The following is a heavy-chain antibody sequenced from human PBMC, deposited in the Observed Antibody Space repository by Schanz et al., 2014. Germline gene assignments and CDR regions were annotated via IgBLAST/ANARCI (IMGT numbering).Heavy chain of an antibody. J-gene: IGHJ4*02. CDR1: GYTFSDYG. Sequence: QVQLVQSGAEVKKPGASVKVSCKTSGYTFSDYGITWVRQAPGQGLEWMGIINPSGGSTRYGQKFQSRITVTTATSTSTVYLELSSLRSDDTAVYYCARDQSPYTNSSDVRYFDYWGQGSLVTVSS. CDR2: INPSGGST. V-gene: IGHV1-46*01. D-gene: IGHD6-6*01. CDR3: ARDQSPYTNSSDVRYFDY.